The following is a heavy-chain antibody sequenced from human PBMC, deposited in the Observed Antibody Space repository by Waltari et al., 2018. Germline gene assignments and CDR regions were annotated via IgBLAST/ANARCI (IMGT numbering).Heavy chain of an antibody. Sequence: QVQLQESGPGLVKPSGTLSLTCAVSGGSISSDGWWRWVRQPPGKGREWIGEVHHTGNTNYNPSLQSRVTMSVDKSQNQFSLKLTSVTAADTAVYYCARDTSTVTIDLFESWGQGTLVTVSS. CDR3: ARDTSTVTIDLFES. D-gene: IGHD4-17*01. CDR1: GGSISSDGW. CDR2: VHHTGNT. V-gene: IGHV4-4*02. J-gene: IGHJ4*02.